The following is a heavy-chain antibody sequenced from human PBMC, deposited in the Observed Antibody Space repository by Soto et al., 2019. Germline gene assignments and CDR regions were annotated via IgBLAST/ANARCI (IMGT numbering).Heavy chain of an antibody. CDR2: IYYSGST. V-gene: IGHV4-39*01. Sequence: PSETRSLTFTVSGGSISSSSDCWCWIRQPPGKGLEWIGGIYYSGSTYYNPSLKSRVTISVDTSKNQSSLKLSSVTAADTAVYYCARGRSLRGVKHLVDYWGQGTLVTVSS. J-gene: IGHJ4*02. CDR1: GGSISSSSDC. D-gene: IGHD3-10*01. CDR3: ARGRSLRGVKHLVDY.